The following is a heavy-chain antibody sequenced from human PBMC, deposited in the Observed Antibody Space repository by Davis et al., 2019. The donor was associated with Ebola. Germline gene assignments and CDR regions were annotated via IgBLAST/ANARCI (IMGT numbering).Heavy chain of an antibody. Sequence: ASVKVSCKASGYTFTSYDINWVRQATEQGLEWMGWMNPNSGNTGYAQKFQGRVTMTRNTSISTAYMELSSLRSEDTAVYYCARAHLYDYIWGSYPYFDYWGQGTLVTVSS. CDR1: GYTFTSYD. CDR3: ARAHLYDYIWGSYPYFDY. D-gene: IGHD3-16*02. V-gene: IGHV1-8*01. CDR2: MNPNSGNT. J-gene: IGHJ4*02.